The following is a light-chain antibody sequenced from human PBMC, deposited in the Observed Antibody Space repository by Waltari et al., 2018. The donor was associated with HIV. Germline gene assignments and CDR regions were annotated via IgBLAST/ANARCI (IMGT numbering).Light chain of an antibody. CDR3: QSYDSSLSGSV. Sequence: QAVLTQPPSVSGAPGLRVTISCTGSSSNIGDGYDVHWYQQLPGTAPKPLIYGNSNRPSGVPDRFSGSKSGTSASLAIAGLQAEDEAEYYCQSYDSSLSGSVFGGGTKLTVL. CDR1: SSNIGDGYD. J-gene: IGLJ2*01. V-gene: IGLV1-40*01. CDR2: GNS.